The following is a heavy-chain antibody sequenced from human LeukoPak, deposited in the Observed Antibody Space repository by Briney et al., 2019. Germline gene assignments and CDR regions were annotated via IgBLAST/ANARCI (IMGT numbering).Heavy chain of an antibody. Sequence: SETLSLTCTVSGGSISSYYRSWIRQPTRQGLEWIGYIFYSGSTNYNPSLKSRVTISVDTSKNQFSLKLSSVTAADTAVYYCARDGDPVYYDILTGYYIGAFDIWGQGTMVTVSS. D-gene: IGHD3-9*01. CDR1: GGSISSYY. J-gene: IGHJ3*02. CDR2: IFYSGST. CDR3: ARDGDPVYYDILTGYYIGAFDI. V-gene: IGHV4-59*01.